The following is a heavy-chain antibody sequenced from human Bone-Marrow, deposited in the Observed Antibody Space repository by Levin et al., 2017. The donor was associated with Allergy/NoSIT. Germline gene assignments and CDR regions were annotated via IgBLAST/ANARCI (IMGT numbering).Heavy chain of an antibody. D-gene: IGHD1-1*01. CDR1: GFSLTTNGVG. CDR3: AHRRATGSPWDFGYFDY. J-gene: IGHJ4*02. Sequence: SGPTLVKPTQSLTLTCAFSGFSLTTNGVGVGWIRPPPGKALEWVALIYWDDDKRYNPSLRSRLTITKDTSRNQVVLTMTNVDPVDTATYYCAHRRATGSPWDFGYFDYWGQGNLVTVSS. CDR2: IYWDDDK. V-gene: IGHV2-5*02.